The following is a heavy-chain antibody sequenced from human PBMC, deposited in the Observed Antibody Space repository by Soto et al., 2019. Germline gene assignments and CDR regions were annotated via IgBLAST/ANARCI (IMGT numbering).Heavy chain of an antibody. Sequence: PSETLSLTCTVSGGSISSYYWSWIRQPPGKGLDWFGYIYYSGSTNYIPSLKSRVTISVDTSKNQFSLKLSSVTAADTAVYYCAVGYCSGGSCHRAFDYWGQGTLVTVSS. CDR3: AVGYCSGGSCHRAFDY. CDR1: GGSISSYY. J-gene: IGHJ4*02. CDR2: IYYSGST. V-gene: IGHV4-59*01. D-gene: IGHD2-15*01.